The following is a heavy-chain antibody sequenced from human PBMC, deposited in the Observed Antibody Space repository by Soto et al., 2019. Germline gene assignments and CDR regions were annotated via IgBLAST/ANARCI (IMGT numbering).Heavy chain of an antibody. D-gene: IGHD1-26*01. V-gene: IGHV3-48*03. Sequence: EVQLVESGGGLVQPGGSLRLSFAASGFTFSSYEMNWVRHAPGKVLEWDSYISRSGSTIYYADSVKGRFTISRDNAKNSLCMQMNRLRAEDKAVYYCAIHPWDTRGLFDYWGQGTLVTVSS. CDR2: ISRSGSTI. CDR1: GFTFSSYE. CDR3: AIHPWDTRGLFDY. J-gene: IGHJ4*02.